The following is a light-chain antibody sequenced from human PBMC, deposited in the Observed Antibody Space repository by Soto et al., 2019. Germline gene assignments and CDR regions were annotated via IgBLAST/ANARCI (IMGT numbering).Light chain of an antibody. CDR1: SSNIGSNY. CDR2: RNN. V-gene: IGLV1-47*01. Sequence: QSVLTQPPSASGTPGQRVTISCSGSSSNIGSNYVYWYQQLPGTAPKLLIYRNNQRPSGVPDRFSGSKSGTSASLAISGLRSEDEADYHCAAWDDSLSVFGGGTKVTVL. CDR3: AAWDDSLSV. J-gene: IGLJ3*02.